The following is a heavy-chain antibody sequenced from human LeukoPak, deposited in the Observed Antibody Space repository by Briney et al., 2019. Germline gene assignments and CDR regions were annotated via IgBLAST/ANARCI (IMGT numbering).Heavy chain of an antibody. CDR3: AKLGKTENHYGSGRFSYYYYMDV. J-gene: IGHJ6*03. CDR1: RFTFSSYS. Sequence: PGGSLRLSCAASRFTFSSYSMNWVRQAPGKGLEWVSVIYKNAITYHADSVKGRFTISRDNSKNTLYLQMNSLRAEDTAVYYCAKLGKTENHYGSGRFSYYYYMDVWGKGTTVTISS. CDR2: IYKNAIT. V-gene: IGHV3-66*02. D-gene: IGHD3-10*01.